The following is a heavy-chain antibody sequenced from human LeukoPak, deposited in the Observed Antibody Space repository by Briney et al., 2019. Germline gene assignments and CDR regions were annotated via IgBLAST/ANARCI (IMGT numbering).Heavy chain of an antibody. V-gene: IGHV3-30-3*01. D-gene: IGHD3-22*01. CDR2: ISYDGSNK. CDR3: ARGLHLVVDSSGYYY. Sequence: PGRSLRLSCAASGFTLSSYAMHWVRQAPGKGLEWVAVISYDGSNKYYADSVKGRFTISRDNSKNTLYLQMNSLRAEDTAVYYCARGLHLVVDSSGYYYWGQGTLVTVSS. J-gene: IGHJ4*02. CDR1: GFTLSSYA.